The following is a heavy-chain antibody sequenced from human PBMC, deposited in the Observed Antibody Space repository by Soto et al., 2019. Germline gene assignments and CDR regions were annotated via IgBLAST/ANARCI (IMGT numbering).Heavy chain of an antibody. J-gene: IGHJ6*02. CDR3: TTHRFGELLLPYYYGMDV. CDR1: GFTFSNAW. CDR2: IKSKTDGGTT. V-gene: IGHV3-15*07. Sequence: KPGGSLRLSCAASGFTFSNAWMNWVRQAPGKGLEWVGRIKSKTDGGTTDYAAPVKGRFTISRDDSKNTLYLQMNSLKTEDTAVYYCTTHRFGELLLPYYYGMDVWGQGTTVTVSS. D-gene: IGHD3-10*01.